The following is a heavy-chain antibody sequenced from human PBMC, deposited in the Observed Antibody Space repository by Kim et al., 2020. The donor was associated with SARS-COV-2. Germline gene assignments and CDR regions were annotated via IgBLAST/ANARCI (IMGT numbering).Heavy chain of an antibody. CDR1: GYTFTSYA. J-gene: IGHJ3*02. Sequence: ASVKVSCKASGYTFTSYAMHWVRQAPGQGLEWMGWINTNTGNPTYAQGFTGRFAFSLDTSVSTAYLQISSLKAEDTAVYYCVRGGPYDYGSGSYYPDAFDIWGQGTMVTVSS. V-gene: IGHV7-4-1*02. D-gene: IGHD3-10*01. CDR2: INTNTGNP. CDR3: VRGGPYDYGSGSYYPDAFDI.